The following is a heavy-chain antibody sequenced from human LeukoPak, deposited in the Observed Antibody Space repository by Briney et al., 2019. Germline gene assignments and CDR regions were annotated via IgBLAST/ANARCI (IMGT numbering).Heavy chain of an antibody. Sequence: PSESLSLTCAVSGYSITSVYWWGWIRQTPGRGLEWIGILHHSGSTSYNPSLKSRVTISVDTSKNQFSLRLSSVTAADTAVYYCARVGGNDSTGHYSVDYWGQGTLVTVSS. D-gene: IGHD3-22*01. J-gene: IGHJ4*02. CDR3: ARVGGNDSTGHYSVDY. CDR2: LHHSGST. V-gene: IGHV4-38-2*01. CDR1: GYSITSVYW.